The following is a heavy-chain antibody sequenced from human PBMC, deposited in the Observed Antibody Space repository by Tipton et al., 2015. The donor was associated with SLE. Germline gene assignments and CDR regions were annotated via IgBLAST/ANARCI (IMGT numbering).Heavy chain of an antibody. V-gene: IGHV3-15*05. J-gene: IGHJ4*02. D-gene: IGHD6-6*01. CDR2: IKSTPNGGSS. CDR1: GFIFANAW. CDR3: TTDGGIGPRPLFDY. Sequence: SLRFSCTASGFIFANAWMGWVRQAPGKWLVWVGRIKSTPNGGSSDYAAPVKGRFTISRDDSRSTVYLQMNILETEDTAVYYCTTDGGIGPRPLFDYWGPGTLVTVSS.